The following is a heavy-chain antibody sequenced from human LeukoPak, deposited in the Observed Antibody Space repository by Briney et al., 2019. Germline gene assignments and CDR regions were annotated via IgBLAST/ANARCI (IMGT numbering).Heavy chain of an antibody. CDR2: IIPIFGTA. D-gene: IGHD2-15*01. CDR3: ARGWCSGGSCYSDFDY. Sequence: SVKVSCKASGGTFSSYAISWVRQAPGQGLEWMGGIIPIFGTANYAQKFQGRVTITADESTSTAYMELSSLRSEDTAVYYCARGWCSGGSCYSDFDYWGQGTLVTVSS. V-gene: IGHV1-69*13. CDR1: GGTFSSYA. J-gene: IGHJ4*02.